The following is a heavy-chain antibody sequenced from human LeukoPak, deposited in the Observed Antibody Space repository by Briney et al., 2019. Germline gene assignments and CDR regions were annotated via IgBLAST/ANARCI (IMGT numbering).Heavy chain of an antibody. CDR2: IVVGGGNT. Sequence: SVKVSCKASGFTFTSSTVQWVRQARGQGLEWIGWIVVGGGNTNYAQRFQDRVTITRDMSTSTAYMELSSLRSEDTAVYYCAEKIYGGNSDVGTLISGGQGTPATV. D-gene: IGHD4-23*01. CDR1: GFTFTSST. V-gene: IGHV1-58*01. CDR3: AEKIYGGNSDVGTLIS. J-gene: IGHJ5*01.